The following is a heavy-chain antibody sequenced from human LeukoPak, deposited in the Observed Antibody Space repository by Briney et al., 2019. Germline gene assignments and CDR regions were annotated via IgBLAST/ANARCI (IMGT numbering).Heavy chain of an antibody. CDR3: AKESGKVDY. J-gene: IGHJ4*02. CDR2: ISADGGST. CDR1: GLNFDDSA. Sequence: GGSLRLSCVASGLNFDDSAMHWVRQAPGKGLEWVSLISADGGSTFSADSVKGRFSISRDNSKNSLYLQMNSLRSEDTAMYYRAKESGKVDYWGQGLVVAVSA. V-gene: IGHV3-43*02.